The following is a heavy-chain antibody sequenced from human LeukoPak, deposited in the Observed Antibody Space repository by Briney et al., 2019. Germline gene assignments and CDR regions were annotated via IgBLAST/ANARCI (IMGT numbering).Heavy chain of an antibody. V-gene: IGHV1-2*02. D-gene: IGHD3-3*01. Sequence: ASVKVSCKASGYTFTSYYMHWVRQAPGQGLEWMGWINPNSGGTNYAQKFQSRVTMTRDTSISTAYMELSRLRSDDTAVYYCARDQARVRFLEPGAFDIWGQGTMVTVSS. CDR2: INPNSGGT. J-gene: IGHJ3*02. CDR1: GYTFTSYY. CDR3: ARDQARVRFLEPGAFDI.